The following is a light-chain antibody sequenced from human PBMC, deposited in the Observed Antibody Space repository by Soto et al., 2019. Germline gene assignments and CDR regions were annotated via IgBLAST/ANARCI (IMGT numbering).Light chain of an antibody. CDR3: QSYDSSLSGYV. CDR2: GNS. CDR1: SSNIGAGYE. V-gene: IGLV1-40*01. J-gene: IGLJ1*01. Sequence: QLVLTQPPSVSGAPGQRVTISCTGSSSNIGAGYEVHWYQQLPGTAPKLLIYGNSNRPSGVPDRFSGSKSGTSASLAITGLQAEDEADYYCQSYDSSLSGYVFGTGTQLTVL.